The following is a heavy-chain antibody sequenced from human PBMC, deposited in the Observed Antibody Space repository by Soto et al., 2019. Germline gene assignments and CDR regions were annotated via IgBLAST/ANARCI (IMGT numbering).Heavy chain of an antibody. CDR1: GFTFSSYA. J-gene: IGHJ4*02. CDR3: EPSALVY. D-gene: IGHD1-26*01. CDR2: IVGSGGST. V-gene: IGHV3-23*01. Sequence: EVQLLESGGGLVQPGGSLRLSCAASGFTFSSYAMSWVRQAAGKGLEWVSTIVGSGGSTYYADSVKGRFTISRDNSKNTLYHQMNSLRAEDTAIYYCEPSALVYWGQGTLVTVSS.